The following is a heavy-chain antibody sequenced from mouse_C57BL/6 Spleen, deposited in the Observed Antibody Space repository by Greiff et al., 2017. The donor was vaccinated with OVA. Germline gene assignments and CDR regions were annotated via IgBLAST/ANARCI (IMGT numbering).Heavy chain of an antibody. V-gene: IGHV1-69*01. CDR3: ARFSAGYFDD. CDR2: IDPSDSYT. Sequence: QVQLQQPGAELVMPWASVKLSCKASGYTFTSYWMHWVKQRPGQGLEWIGEIDPSDSYTNYNQKFKGKSTLTVDKSSSTAYMQLSSLTSEDSAVYYCARFSAGYFDDWGTGTTVTVSS. CDR1: GYTFTSYW. J-gene: IGHJ1*03.